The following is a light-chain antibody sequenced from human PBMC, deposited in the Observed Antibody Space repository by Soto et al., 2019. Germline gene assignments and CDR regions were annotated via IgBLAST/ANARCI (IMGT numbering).Light chain of an antibody. CDR3: QQRSNWQGFT. CDR2: DAS. CDR1: QSVRNSY. V-gene: IGKV3D-20*02. Sequence: DIVLMQSPGTLSLSPGERATLSCRASQSVRNSYLAWYQQKPGQAPRLLIYDASTRATGIPDRFSGSGSGTDFTLTIDGLEPEDFAVYYCQQRSNWQGFTFGPGTKVDI. J-gene: IGKJ3*01.